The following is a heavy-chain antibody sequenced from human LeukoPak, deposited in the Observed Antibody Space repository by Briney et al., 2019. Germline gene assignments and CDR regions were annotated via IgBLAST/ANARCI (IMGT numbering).Heavy chain of an antibody. CDR3: ARDEGPGSYNAFDI. CDR1: GGTVSTYA. J-gene: IGHJ3*02. Sequence: ASVKVSCKASGGTVSTYAISWVRQAPGQGLEWMGGIIPIFATANYAQKFQGRVTITADESTSTAYMELSSLRSEDTAVYYCARDEGPGSYNAFDIWGQGTMVTVSS. CDR2: IIPIFATA. V-gene: IGHV1-69*13. D-gene: IGHD1-26*01.